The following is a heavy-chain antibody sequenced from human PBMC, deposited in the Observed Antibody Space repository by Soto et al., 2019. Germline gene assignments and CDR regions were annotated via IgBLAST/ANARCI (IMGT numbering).Heavy chain of an antibody. J-gene: IGHJ4*02. Sequence: ASVKVSCKVSGYTFTELSMHWVRQAPGKGLEWMGGFDPEDRETIYAQKFQGRVTMTEDTSTDTAYMELSSLRSEDTAVYYCATSQRWLQSKPTDYWGQGTLVTVSS. CDR2: FDPEDRET. CDR1: GYTFTELS. V-gene: IGHV1-24*01. D-gene: IGHD5-12*01. CDR3: ATSQRWLQSKPTDY.